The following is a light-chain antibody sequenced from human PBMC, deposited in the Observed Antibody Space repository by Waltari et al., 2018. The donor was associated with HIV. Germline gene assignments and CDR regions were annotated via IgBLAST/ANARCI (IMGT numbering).Light chain of an antibody. CDR3: ATWDDSLIWV. Sequence: QPVLTQPPSASGTPGHGVTISCSGSNSNIGTNSVYWYQHLPGMAPKLLIYRNKRRPSGFRCRFSGSRSGTSASLAISGLRSEDEADYYCATWDDSLIWVFGGGTKLTVL. J-gene: IGLJ3*02. V-gene: IGLV1-47*01. CDR2: RNK. CDR1: NSNIGTNS.